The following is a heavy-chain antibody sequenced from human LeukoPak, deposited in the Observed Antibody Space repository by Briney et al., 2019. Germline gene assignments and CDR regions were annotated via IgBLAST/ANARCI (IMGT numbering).Heavy chain of an antibody. J-gene: IGHJ4*02. CDR2: IWYDGSNK. Sequence: PGGSLRLSCAASGXTFSSYGVHWVRQAPGKGLEWVAVIWYDGSNKYYADSVKGRFTISRDNSKNTLYLQMNSLRAEDTAVYYCARDLSWFGEFDYWGQGTLVTVSS. CDR3: ARDLSWFGEFDY. D-gene: IGHD3-10*01. CDR1: GXTFSSYG. V-gene: IGHV3-33*01.